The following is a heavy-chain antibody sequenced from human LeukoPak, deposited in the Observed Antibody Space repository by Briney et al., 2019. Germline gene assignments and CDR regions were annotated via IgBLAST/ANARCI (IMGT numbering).Heavy chain of an antibody. CDR3: AKGLSGWSPFDP. J-gene: IGHJ5*02. D-gene: IGHD6-19*01. Sequence: HPGGSLRLSCAASGFTFSSYAMSWVRQAPGKGREWVSAISGSGGSTYYADSVKGRFTISRDNSKNTLYLQMNSLRAEDTVVYYCAKGLSGWSPFDPWGQGTLVTVSS. CDR1: GFTFSSYA. V-gene: IGHV3-23*01. CDR2: ISGSGGST.